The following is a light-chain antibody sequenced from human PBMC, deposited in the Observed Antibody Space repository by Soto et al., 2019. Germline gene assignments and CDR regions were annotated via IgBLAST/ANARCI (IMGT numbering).Light chain of an antibody. J-gene: IGLJ2*01. V-gene: IGLV2-8*01. Sequence: QSALTQPPSASRAPGQSVTSSCTGTRSDVGRYNYVSWYQQHPGKAPKLLIYEVNKRPSGVPDRFSGYKSGNTASLTVSGLQSGEEADYYCSSDALSHEIFGGGTKLTVL. CDR3: SSDALSHEI. CDR2: EVN. CDR1: RSDVGRYNY.